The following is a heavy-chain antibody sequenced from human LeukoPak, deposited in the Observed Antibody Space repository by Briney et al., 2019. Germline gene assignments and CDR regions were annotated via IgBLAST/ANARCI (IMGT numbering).Heavy chain of an antibody. J-gene: IGHJ4*02. Sequence: GGSLRLSCAASGFTVSSNYMSWVRQAPGKGLEGVSVIYSGGSTYFADSVKGRFTISRDNSKDTLYLQINSLRDEDTAVYYCARGGSGSYFEYWGQGTLVIVSS. CDR1: GFTVSSNY. CDR2: IYSGGST. CDR3: ARGGSGSYFEY. V-gene: IGHV3-53*05. D-gene: IGHD1-26*01.